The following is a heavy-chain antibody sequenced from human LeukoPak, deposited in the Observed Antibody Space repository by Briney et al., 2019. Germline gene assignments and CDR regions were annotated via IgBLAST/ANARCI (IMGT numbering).Heavy chain of an antibody. CDR3: VKEQNTGWYRVADY. CDR2: ISYDGSEI. D-gene: IGHD6-19*01. CDR1: GLDLSDCG. V-gene: IGHV3-30*18. J-gene: IGHJ4*02. Sequence: GGSLRLSCAASGLDLSDCGMHWVRQAPGKGLEWVAVISYDGSEIHYADSVKGRFVISRDISKSTLHLQMNSLRVEDTAVYHCVKEQNTGWYRVADYWGQGTLVAVSS.